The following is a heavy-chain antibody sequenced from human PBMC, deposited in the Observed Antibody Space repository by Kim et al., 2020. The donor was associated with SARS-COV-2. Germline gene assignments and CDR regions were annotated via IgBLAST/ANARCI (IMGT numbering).Heavy chain of an antibody. CDR3: ARGGTKQLALV. Sequence: SETLSLTCTVSGGSISNYYWNWIRQPPGKELEWMGYIFYSGTTNYNPSLKSRVTISLDTSKNQFSLKLTSVTAADTAVYFCARGGTKQLALVWGQGTLFT. V-gene: IGHV4-59*13. J-gene: IGHJ4*02. CDR1: GGSISNYY. D-gene: IGHD6-6*01. CDR2: IFYSGTT.